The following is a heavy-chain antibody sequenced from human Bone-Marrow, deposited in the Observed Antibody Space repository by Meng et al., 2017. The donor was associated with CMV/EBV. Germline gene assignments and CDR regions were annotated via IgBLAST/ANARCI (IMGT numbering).Heavy chain of an antibody. Sequence: GSLRLSCKGSGYSFTSYWIGWVRQMPGKGLEWMGIIYPGDSDTRYSPSFQGQVTISADKSISTAYLQWSSPKASDTAMYYCASPKTRFLEWFGYYWGQGTLVTVSS. J-gene: IGHJ4*02. CDR2: IYPGDSDT. D-gene: IGHD3-3*01. CDR3: ASPKTRFLEWFGYY. V-gene: IGHV5-51*01. CDR1: GYSFTSYW.